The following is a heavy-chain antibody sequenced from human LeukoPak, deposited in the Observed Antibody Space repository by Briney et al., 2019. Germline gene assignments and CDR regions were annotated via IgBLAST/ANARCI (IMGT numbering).Heavy chain of an antibody. CDR1: GESFNTYY. J-gene: IGHJ3*02. CDR2: IYHSGST. V-gene: IGHV4-38-2*01. Sequence: SEALSLSCAVYGESFNTYYWGWIRQPPGKGLEWIGSIYHSGSTYYTPSLKSRATISVDTSNNQFSLKLSSVTAADTAVYYCARLRSDAFDIWGQGTMVTVSS. D-gene: IGHD2-15*01. CDR3: ARLRSDAFDI.